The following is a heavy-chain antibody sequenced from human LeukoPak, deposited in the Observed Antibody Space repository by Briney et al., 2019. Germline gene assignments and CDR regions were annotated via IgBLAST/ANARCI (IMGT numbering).Heavy chain of an antibody. Sequence: ASVKVSCKASGGTFSNYAISWVRQAPGQGLEWMGGIIPIFDTTNYTQKFQDRLTITADDSTSTAYMELTSLKSEDTAVYYCAFLWFGDHYYYYMDIWGKGTTVIISS. V-gene: IGHV1-69*13. D-gene: IGHD3-10*01. J-gene: IGHJ6*03. CDR3: AFLWFGDHYYYYMDI. CDR1: GGTFSNYA. CDR2: IIPIFDTT.